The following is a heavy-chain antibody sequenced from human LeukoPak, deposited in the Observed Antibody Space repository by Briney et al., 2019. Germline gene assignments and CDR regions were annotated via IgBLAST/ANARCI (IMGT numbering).Heavy chain of an antibody. CDR2: IYTSGST. CDR3: ARHLQVWYFDL. V-gene: IGHV4-4*07. J-gene: IGHJ2*01. Sequence: SETLSLTCTVSGGSLSSYYWNWIRQPAGKGLEWIGRIYTSGSTYYNPSLKSRVTISVDTSKNQFSLKLSSVTAADTAVFYCARHLQVWYFDLWGRGTLVTVSS. CDR1: GGSLSSYY.